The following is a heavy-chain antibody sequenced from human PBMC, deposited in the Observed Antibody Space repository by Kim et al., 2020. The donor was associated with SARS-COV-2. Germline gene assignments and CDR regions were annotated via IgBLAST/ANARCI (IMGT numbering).Heavy chain of an antibody. CDR1: GFTFSSYA. V-gene: IGHV3-30*04. CDR2: ISYDGSNK. J-gene: IGHJ5*02. D-gene: IGHD3-10*01. Sequence: GGSLRLSCAASGFTFSSYAMHWVRQAPGKGLEWVAVISYDGSNKYYADSVKGRFTISRDNSKNTLYLQMNSLRAEDTAVYYCARDNVPLPVLLWFGELLGGWFDPWGQGTLVTVSS. CDR3: ARDNVPLPVLLWFGELLGGWFDP.